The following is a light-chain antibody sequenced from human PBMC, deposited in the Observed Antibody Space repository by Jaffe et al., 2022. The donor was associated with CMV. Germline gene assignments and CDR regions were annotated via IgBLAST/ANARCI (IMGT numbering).Light chain of an antibody. CDR3: QQYYNTPQT. CDR2: WAS. CDR1: QSVLKGSKNKNQ. J-gene: IGKJ1*01. V-gene: IGKV4-1*01. Sequence: DIVMTQSPDSLAVSLGERATINCKSSQSVLKGSKNKNQLAWYQQKPGQPPKLLVYWASTRESGVPDRFSGSGSGTDFTLTISSLQAEDVAVYYCQQYYNTPQTFGQGTKVEIK.